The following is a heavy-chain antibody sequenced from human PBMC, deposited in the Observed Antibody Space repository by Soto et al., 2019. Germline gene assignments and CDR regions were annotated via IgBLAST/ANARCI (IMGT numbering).Heavy chain of an antibody. V-gene: IGHV2-5*02. CDR1: GFSLSTSGVG. CDR2: IYRDDDK. J-gene: IGHJ2*01. CDR3: APGRIRDWDFAL. Sequence: QITLKESGPPLVKPTQTLTLTCTFSGFSLSTSGVGVGWIRQPPGKALEWLALIYRDDDKRYIPSLKSRLTITTDTAKSQVVLTMTNMDPVDTATYYCAPGRIRDWDFALWGRGTLVTVSS.